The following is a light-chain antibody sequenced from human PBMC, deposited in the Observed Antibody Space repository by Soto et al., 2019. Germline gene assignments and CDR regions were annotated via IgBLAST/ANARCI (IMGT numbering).Light chain of an antibody. V-gene: IGKV3-15*01. Sequence: EIVMTQSPATLSVSPGERATLSCRASQSVGTDLAWYQQIPGQGPRLLIYGASTRFSGVPARFSGSGSGTDFTLTIDSLQSEDFAIYYCQQYVNWPPRHTFGQGTKLEF. CDR1: QSVGTD. CDR3: QQYVNWPPRHT. CDR2: GAS. J-gene: IGKJ2*01.